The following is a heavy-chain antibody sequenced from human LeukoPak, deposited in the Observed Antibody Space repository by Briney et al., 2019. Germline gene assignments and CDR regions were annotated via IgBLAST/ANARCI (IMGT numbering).Heavy chain of an antibody. CDR2: IKGNGFDT. Sequence: GGSLRLSCAGSGFIFSNYAMSWVRQAPGKGLEWVSGIKGNGFDTYYADSVKGRFTVSRDNSKNTLSLQMNSLSAEDTAVYYCAKDTGPLMITFGAVVISYFDYWGQGALVTVSS. CDR1: GFIFSNYA. CDR3: AKDTGPLMITFGAVVISYFDY. D-gene: IGHD3-16*01. J-gene: IGHJ4*02. V-gene: IGHV3-23*01.